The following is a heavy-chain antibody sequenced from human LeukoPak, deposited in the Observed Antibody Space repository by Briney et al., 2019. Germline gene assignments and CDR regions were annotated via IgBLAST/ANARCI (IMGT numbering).Heavy chain of an antibody. CDR3: AREQSDSSSYYYYYMDV. D-gene: IGHD6-6*01. Sequence: GGSLRLSCAASGFTFSSYSMNWVRQAPGKGLEWVSYISSSSSTIYYADSVKGRFTISRDNAKNSLYLQMNSLRAEDTAVYYCAREQSDSSSYYYYYMDVWGKGTTVTVSS. J-gene: IGHJ6*03. V-gene: IGHV3-48*01. CDR1: GFTFSSYS. CDR2: ISSSSSTI.